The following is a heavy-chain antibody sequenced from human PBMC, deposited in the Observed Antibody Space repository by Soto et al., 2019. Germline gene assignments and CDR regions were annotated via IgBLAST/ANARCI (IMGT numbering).Heavy chain of an antibody. Sequence: SETLSLTCTVSGGSISSYYWSWIRQPPGKGLEWIGYIYYSGSTNYNPSLKSRVTISVDTSKNQFSLKLSSVTAADTAVYYCARGYGDYIFDYWGQGTLVTVS. V-gene: IGHV4-59*08. CDR1: GGSISSYY. CDR3: ARGYGDYIFDY. J-gene: IGHJ4*02. D-gene: IGHD4-17*01. CDR2: IYYSGST.